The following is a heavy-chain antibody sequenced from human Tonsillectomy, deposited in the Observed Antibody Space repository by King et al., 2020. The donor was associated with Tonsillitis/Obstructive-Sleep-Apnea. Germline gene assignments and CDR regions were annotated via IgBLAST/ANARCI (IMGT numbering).Heavy chain of an antibody. J-gene: IGHJ3*02. CDR3: AREKGIFGVVNDAFDI. CDR1: GYVFNSYA. D-gene: IGHD3-3*01. Sequence: LQESGASVKVSCKASGYVFNSYAMGWVRQAPGQGLEWMGWISTNTGNPTYAQGFTGRFVFSLDTSVSTAYLQISSLKPEDTAVYYCAREKGIFGVVNDAFDIWGQGTMVTVSS. CDR2: ISTNTGNP. V-gene: IGHV7-4-1*02.